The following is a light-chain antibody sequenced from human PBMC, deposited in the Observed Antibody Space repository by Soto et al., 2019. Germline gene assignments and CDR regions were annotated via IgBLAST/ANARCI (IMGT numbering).Light chain of an antibody. V-gene: IGKV1-39*01. CDR3: QQTYSSPVT. Sequence: DIQMTQSPSSLSASVGDRVTITCRASQDITNFLNWYQQKPGKAPQVLVYGASSLQSGVPSRFSGRASGTDFTLTISSLQPEDFATYYCQQTYSSPVTFGPGTKVEIK. J-gene: IGKJ3*01. CDR2: GAS. CDR1: QDITNF.